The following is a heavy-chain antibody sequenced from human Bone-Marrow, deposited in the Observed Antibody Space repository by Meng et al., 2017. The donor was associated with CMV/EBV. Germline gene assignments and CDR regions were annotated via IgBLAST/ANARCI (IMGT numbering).Heavy chain of an antibody. CDR3: ARRRGYCSSTSCYTFDY. J-gene: IGHJ4*02. Sequence: GSLRLSCTVSGGSISSSSYYWGWIRQPPGKGLEWIGSIYYSGSTYYNPSFKSRVTISVDTSKNQFSLKLSSVTAADTAVYYCARRRGYCSSTSCYTFDYWGQGTLVTVSS. CDR2: IYYSGST. CDR1: GGSISSSSYY. D-gene: IGHD2-2*02. V-gene: IGHV4-39*07.